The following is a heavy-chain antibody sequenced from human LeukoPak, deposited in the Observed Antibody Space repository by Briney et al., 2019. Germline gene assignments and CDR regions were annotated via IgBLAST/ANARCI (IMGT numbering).Heavy chain of an antibody. D-gene: IGHD3-3*01. CDR2: IIPIFGTA. CDR1: GGTFSSYA. V-gene: IGHV1-69*13. Sequence: GASVKVSCKASGGTFSSYASSGVRQAPGQGLEWMGGIIPIFGTANYAQKFQGRVTITADESTSTAYMELSSLRSEDTAVYYCARGYDFSYWFDPWGQGTLVTVSS. J-gene: IGHJ5*02. CDR3: ARGYDFSYWFDP.